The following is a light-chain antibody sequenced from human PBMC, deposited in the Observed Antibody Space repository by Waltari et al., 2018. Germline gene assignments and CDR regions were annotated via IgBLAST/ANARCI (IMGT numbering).Light chain of an antibody. J-gene: IGKJ1*01. CDR1: QSVGRY. Sequence: EVVLTQSPGTLSLSPGERATLYCRASQSVGRYLAWYQQKPGRAPRRLIYGASSRATGIPDRFSGVGSGTDFSLTISRLEAEEFAVYYCQKYDRLPATFGQGTKVEIK. CDR2: GAS. V-gene: IGKV3-20*01. CDR3: QKYDRLPAT.